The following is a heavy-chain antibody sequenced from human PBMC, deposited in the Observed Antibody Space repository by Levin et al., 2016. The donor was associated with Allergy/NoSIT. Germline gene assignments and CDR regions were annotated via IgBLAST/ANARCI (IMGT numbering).Heavy chain of an antibody. D-gene: IGHD3-22*01. CDR1: GFTFNNAW. CDR3: TTHFYDTSGYYYVGFQS. CDR2: IKGNPDGGTT. V-gene: IGHV3-15*01. J-gene: IGHJ5*02. Sequence: GGSLRLSCAASGFTFNNAWMSWVRQAPGRGLEWAGHIKGNPDGGTTDYAVSVKGRFTISRDDSKNTLYLQMNSLKTEDTAVYYCTTHFYDTSGYYYVGFQSWGQGTLVTVSS.